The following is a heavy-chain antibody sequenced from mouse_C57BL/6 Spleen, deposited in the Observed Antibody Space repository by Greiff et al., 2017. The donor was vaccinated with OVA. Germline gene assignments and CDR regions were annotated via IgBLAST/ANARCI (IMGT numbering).Heavy chain of an antibody. CDR2: ISSGGSYT. CDR1: GFTFSSYG. V-gene: IGHV5-6*02. CDR3: TGGNYDD. J-gene: IGHJ2*01. Sequence: EVMLVESGGDLVKPGGSLKLSCAASGFTFSSYGMSWVRQTPDKRLEWVATISSGGSYTYYPDSVKGRFTISRDNAKNTLYLQMSSLKAEDTAMYYCTGGNYDDWGQGTTLTVSS.